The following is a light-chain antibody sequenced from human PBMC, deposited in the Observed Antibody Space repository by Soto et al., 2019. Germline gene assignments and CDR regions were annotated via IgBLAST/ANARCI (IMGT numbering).Light chain of an antibody. Sequence: DIQMTQSPSSVSASIGGRVSITCRASQDISSWFAWYQEKPGRAPKLLIYAASTLQSGVPSRFSGSGSGTDFSLTISSLQPEDFATYYCQQTNSFPLTFGGGTKVEIK. CDR3: QQTNSFPLT. J-gene: IGKJ4*01. CDR2: AAS. V-gene: IGKV1-12*01. CDR1: QDISSW.